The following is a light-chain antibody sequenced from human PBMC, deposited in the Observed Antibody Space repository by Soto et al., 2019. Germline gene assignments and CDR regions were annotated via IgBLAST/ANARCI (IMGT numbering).Light chain of an antibody. CDR2: EVV. J-gene: IGLJ1*01. CDR3: TSYTSSSPLV. Sequence: QSVLTQPASVSGSPGQSITISCTGTSSDVGGYNYVSWYQHHPGKAPKLMIYEVVNRPSGVSNRFSGSKSGITASLTISGLQAADEADYYCTSYTSSSPLVFGTGTKLTVL. CDR1: SSDVGGYNY. V-gene: IGLV2-14*01.